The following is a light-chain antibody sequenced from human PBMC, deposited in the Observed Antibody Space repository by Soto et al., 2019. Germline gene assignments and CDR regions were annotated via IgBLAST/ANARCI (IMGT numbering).Light chain of an antibody. Sequence: QSALTQPASVSGSSGQSITISCTGTRSDFGSYNLVSWYQQNPGKAPKLMIYEGTKRPSGVSNRFSGSKSGNTASLTISGLQAEDEADYYCCSYAGSSTYVFGTGTKLTVL. V-gene: IGLV2-23*01. CDR1: RSDFGSYNL. CDR2: EGT. CDR3: CSYAGSSTYV. J-gene: IGLJ1*01.